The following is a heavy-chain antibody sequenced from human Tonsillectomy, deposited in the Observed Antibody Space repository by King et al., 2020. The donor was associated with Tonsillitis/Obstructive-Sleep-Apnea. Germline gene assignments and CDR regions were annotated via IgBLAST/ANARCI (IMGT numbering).Heavy chain of an antibody. J-gene: IGHJ4*02. V-gene: IGHV3-7*01. CDR2: IKQDGREK. Sequence: DVQLVESGGGLVQSGGSLRLSCAASGFTISSYWMSWVRQAPGKGLEWVANIKQDGREKHYVDPVKGRFTISRDNAKNSLYLQLNSLRAEDTAVYYCAREGGHGMGFDYWGQGTLVTDSS. D-gene: IGHD3-16*01. CDR3: AREGGHGMGFDY. CDR1: GFTISSYW.